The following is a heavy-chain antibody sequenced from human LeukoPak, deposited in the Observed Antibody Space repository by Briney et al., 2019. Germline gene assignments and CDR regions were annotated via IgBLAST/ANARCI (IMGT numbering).Heavy chain of an antibody. V-gene: IGHV4-39*07. CDR2: IYYSGST. Sequence: SETLSLTCTVSGGSISSSSYYWGWIRQPPGKGLEWIGSIYYSGSTYDNPSLKSRVTISVDTSKNHFSLKLSSVTAADTAVYYCARVIGVVPAALFDYWGQGTLVTVSS. CDR3: ARVIGVVPAALFDY. CDR1: GGSISSSSYY. D-gene: IGHD2-2*01. J-gene: IGHJ4*02.